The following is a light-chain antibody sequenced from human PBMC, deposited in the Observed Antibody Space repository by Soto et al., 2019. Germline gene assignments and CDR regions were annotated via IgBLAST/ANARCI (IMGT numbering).Light chain of an antibody. CDR2: DAS. J-gene: IGKJ1*01. CDR3: QQSGT. CDR1: QSVSSY. V-gene: IGKV3-11*01. Sequence: EIVLTQSPATLSLSPGERATLSCRASQSVSSYLAWYQQKPGQAPRLLIYDASNRATGIPARFSGSGSGTDFTLTISSLEPEDFAVYYCQQSGTFVQGTKVEIK.